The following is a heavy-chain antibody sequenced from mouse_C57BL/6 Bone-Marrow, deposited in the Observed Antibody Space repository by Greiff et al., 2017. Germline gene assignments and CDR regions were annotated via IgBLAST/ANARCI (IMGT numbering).Heavy chain of an antibody. CDR3: ASYYKSFAY. D-gene: IGHD2-12*01. V-gene: IGHV1-42*01. J-gene: IGHJ3*01. Sequence: EVQLQQSGPELVKPGASVKISCKASGYSFTGYYMNWVKQSPEKSLEWIGEINPSTGGTTYNQKFKGKATLTVDKSSSTAYMQLKSLTSEDSAVYYCASYYKSFAYWGQGTLVTVSA. CDR1: GYSFTGYY. CDR2: INPSTGGT.